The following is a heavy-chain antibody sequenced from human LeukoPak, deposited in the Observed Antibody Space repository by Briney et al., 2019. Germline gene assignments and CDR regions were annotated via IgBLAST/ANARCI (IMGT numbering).Heavy chain of an antibody. D-gene: IGHD6-25*01. V-gene: IGHV3-30*09. Sequence: PGGSLRLSCAASGFTFSSYAMHWVRQAPGKGLEWVAVISYDGSNKYYADSVKGRFAISRDNSKNTLYLQMNSLRAEGTAVYYCARDPNLDPGIAAPFDYWGQGTLVTVSS. CDR2: ISYDGSNK. CDR3: ARDPNLDPGIAAPFDY. J-gene: IGHJ4*02. CDR1: GFTFSSYA.